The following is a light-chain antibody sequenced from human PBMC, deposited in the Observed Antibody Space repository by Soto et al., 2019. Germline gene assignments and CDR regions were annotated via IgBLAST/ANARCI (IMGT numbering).Light chain of an antibody. CDR2: DVT. CDR3: ASYTATNPLL. J-gene: IGLJ1*01. V-gene: IGLV2-14*01. CDR1: TTDIHDFNS. Sequence: QSALTQPASVSGSPGQSITISCSGPTTDIHDFNSISWYQHHPGKAPKLIVYDVTRRPSGVSRRFSGSKSGLTASLTISGLQAEDEADYFCASYTATNPLLFGTATKVTVL.